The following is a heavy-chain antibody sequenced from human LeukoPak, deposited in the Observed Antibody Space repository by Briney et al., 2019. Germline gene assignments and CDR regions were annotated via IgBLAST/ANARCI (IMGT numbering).Heavy chain of an antibody. CDR2: IIPIFGTA. J-gene: IGHJ4*02. CDR1: RGTFSSYA. CDR3: ARDTLWIHSAGYYFDY. V-gene: IGHV1-69*05. D-gene: IGHD5-18*01. Sequence: SVKVSCKASRGTFSSYAISWVRQAPGQGLEWMGRIIPIFGTANYAQKFQGRVTITTDESTSTAYMELSSLRSEDTAVYYCARDTLWIHSAGYYFDYWGQGTLVTVSS.